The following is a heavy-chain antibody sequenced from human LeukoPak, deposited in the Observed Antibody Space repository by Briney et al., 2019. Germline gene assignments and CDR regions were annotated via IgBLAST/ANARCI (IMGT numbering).Heavy chain of an antibody. V-gene: IGHV4-59*01. J-gene: IGHJ4*02. Sequence: KPSETLSLNCTVSGCSTCCYYWIRLRQPPGKGLEWIGYIYYSGSTNYNPSLKSRVTISVDTSKNQFSLKLSSVTAADTAVYSFAREPRGRLQYDYWGQGTLVTVSS. D-gene: IGHD4-11*01. CDR3: AREPRGRLQYDY. CDR1: GCSTCCYY. CDR2: IYYSGST.